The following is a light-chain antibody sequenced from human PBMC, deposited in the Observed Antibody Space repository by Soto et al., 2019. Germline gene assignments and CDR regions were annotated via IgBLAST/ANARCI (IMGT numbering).Light chain of an antibody. CDR3: QQSNSFPYT. CDR2: AGS. J-gene: IGKJ2*01. Sequence: DIQMTQSPSSVSASVGDIITITCRASQPINTWLAWYQQKPGKAPNLLIYAGSTLHRGAPSRFSGSGSGTDFSLTIRNLEPEDFATYYCQQSNSFPYTFGQGTKVDIK. CDR1: QPINTW. V-gene: IGKV1-12*01.